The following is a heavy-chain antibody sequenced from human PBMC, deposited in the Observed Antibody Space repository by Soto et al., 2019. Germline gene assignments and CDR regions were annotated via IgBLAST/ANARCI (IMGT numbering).Heavy chain of an antibody. CDR3: TTASSIGYCSGGSCYAIDY. Sequence: PGGSLRLSCAASGFTFSNAWMSWVRQAPGKGLEWVGRIKSKTDGGTTDYAAPVKGRFTISRDDSKNTLYLQMNSLKTEDTAVFYCTTASSIGYCSGGSCYAIDYGGQGTLVTVSS. D-gene: IGHD2-15*01. V-gene: IGHV3-15*01. CDR2: IKSKTDGGTT. CDR1: GFTFSNAW. J-gene: IGHJ4*02.